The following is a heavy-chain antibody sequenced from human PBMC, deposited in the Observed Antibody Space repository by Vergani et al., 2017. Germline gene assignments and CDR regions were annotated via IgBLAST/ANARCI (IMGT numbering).Heavy chain of an antibody. V-gene: IGHV5-51*01. Sequence: EVQLVQSGAEVKKPGESLKISCKGSGYSFTSYWIGWVRQMPGKGLEWMGIIYPGDSDTRYSPSFQGQVTISADQSISTAYLQWSSLKASDTAMYYWARHRGQDSSSWYGGDWFDPWGQGTLVTVSS. J-gene: IGHJ5*02. CDR1: GYSFTSYW. CDR2: IYPGDSDT. CDR3: ARHRGQDSSSWYGGDWFDP. D-gene: IGHD6-13*01.